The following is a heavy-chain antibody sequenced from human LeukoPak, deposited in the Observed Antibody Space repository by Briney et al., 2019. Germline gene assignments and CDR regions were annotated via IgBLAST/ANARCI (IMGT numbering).Heavy chain of an antibody. CDR2: IYTSGTYISGST. CDR3: ARDVAGYSRSFDI. CDR1: GDSVGSPGYF. J-gene: IGHJ3*02. Sequence: SSETLSLTCTVSGDSVGSPGYFWTWVRQPAGKGLEWIGRIYTSGTYISGSTDYNPSLESRVTISVDTSKNQFSLRLSSVTATDTAMYYCARDVAGYSRSFDIWGQGTMVTVSS. V-gene: IGHV4-61*02. D-gene: IGHD6-13*01.